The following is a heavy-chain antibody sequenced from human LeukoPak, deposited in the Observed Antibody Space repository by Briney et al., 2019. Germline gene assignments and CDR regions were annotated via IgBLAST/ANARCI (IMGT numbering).Heavy chain of an antibody. CDR2: IYYSGST. Sequence: SETLSLTCTVSGGSISSSSYYWGWIRQPPGKGLEWIGSIYYSGSTYYNPSLKSRVTISVDTSKNQFSLKLSSVTAADTAVYYCARVPDRELWLGYFDLWGRGTLVTVSS. CDR1: GGSISSSSYY. V-gene: IGHV4-39*07. J-gene: IGHJ2*01. CDR3: ARVPDRELWLGYFDL. D-gene: IGHD5-18*01.